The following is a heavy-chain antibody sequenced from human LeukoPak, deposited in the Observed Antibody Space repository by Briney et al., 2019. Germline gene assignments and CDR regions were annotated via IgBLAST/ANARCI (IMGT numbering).Heavy chain of an antibody. CDR2: VKQDGSEK. J-gene: IGHJ4*02. CDR1: GLTFSSYW. V-gene: IGHV3-7*01. CDR3: ARARTSHYDSSGYYYFDY. Sequence: PGGSLRLSCAASGLTFSSYWRSWVREARGKGLEWVANVKQDGSEKYYVDSVKGRFTISRDNAKNSLYLQMNSLRAEDTAVYYCARARTSHYDSSGYYYFDYWGQGTLVTVSS. D-gene: IGHD3-22*01.